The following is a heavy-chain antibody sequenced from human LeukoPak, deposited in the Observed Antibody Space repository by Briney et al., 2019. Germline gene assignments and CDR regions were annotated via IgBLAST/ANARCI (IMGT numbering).Heavy chain of an antibody. D-gene: IGHD1-14*01. CDR2: IYHSGST. J-gene: IGHJ4*02. CDR3: ARDLGSGGFDY. CDR1: GGSISSGGYS. Sequence: PSQTLSLTCAVSGGSISSGGYSWSWIRQPPGKGLEWIGYIYHSGSTYYNPSLKSRVTISVDRSKNQFSLKLSSVTAADTAVYYCARDLGSGGFDYWGQGTLVTVSS. V-gene: IGHV4-30-2*01.